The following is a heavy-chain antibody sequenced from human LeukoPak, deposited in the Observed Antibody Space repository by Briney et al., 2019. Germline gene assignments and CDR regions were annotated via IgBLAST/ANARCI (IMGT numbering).Heavy chain of an antibody. CDR1: GGSISSGSYY. V-gene: IGHV4-61*02. Sequence: SQTLSLTCTVSGGSISSGSYYWSWIRQPAGKGLEWIGRIYTSGSTNYNPSLKSRVTISVDTPKNQFSLKLSSVTAADTAVYYCARDSRDWGQGTLVTVSS. CDR3: ARDSRD. CDR2: IYTSGST. J-gene: IGHJ4*02.